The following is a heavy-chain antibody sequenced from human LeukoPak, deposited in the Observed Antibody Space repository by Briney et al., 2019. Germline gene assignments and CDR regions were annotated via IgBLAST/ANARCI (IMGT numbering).Heavy chain of an antibody. V-gene: IGHV3-48*01. Sequence: GGSLRLSCAASGFTFSSYSMNWVRQAPGKGLEWVSYISSSSSTIYYADSVKGRFTISRDNAKNSLYLQMNSLRAEDTAVYYCARQIPVGATHVDCWGQGTLVTVSS. D-gene: IGHD1-26*01. J-gene: IGHJ4*02. CDR2: ISSSSSTI. CDR1: GFTFSSYS. CDR3: ARQIPVGATHVDC.